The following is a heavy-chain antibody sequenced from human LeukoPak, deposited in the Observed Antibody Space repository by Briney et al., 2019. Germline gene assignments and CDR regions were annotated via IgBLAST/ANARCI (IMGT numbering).Heavy chain of an antibody. V-gene: IGHV3-49*04. CDR3: TSDITGYSSGWYDY. Sequence: PGGSLRLSCVGSGFNFMQYGMSWVRQAPGKGLEWVGFIRSKAYGGTTEYAASVKGRFTISRDDSKSIAYLQMNSLKTEDTAVYYCTSDITGYSSGWYDYWGQGTLVTVSS. CDR2: IRSKAYGGTT. J-gene: IGHJ4*02. CDR1: GFNFMQYG. D-gene: IGHD6-19*01.